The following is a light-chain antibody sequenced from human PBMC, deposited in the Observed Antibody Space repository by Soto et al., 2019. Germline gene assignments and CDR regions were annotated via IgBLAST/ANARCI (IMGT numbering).Light chain of an antibody. V-gene: IGKV3-11*01. CDR3: QQRYTWPPIP. CDR2: DAS. Sequence: EVVLTQSPATLSLSPGERATLSCRASQSVNTYLAWYQQKPGQAPRLLIYDASNRATGIPARFSGRGSGTDFTLTISSLEPEDFAVYYCQQRYTWPPIPFGQGTRLEI. J-gene: IGKJ5*01. CDR1: QSVNTY.